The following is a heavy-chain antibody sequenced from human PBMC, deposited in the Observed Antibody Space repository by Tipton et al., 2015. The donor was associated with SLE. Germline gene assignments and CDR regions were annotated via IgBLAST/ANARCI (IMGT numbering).Heavy chain of an antibody. CDR1: GGSFSGYY. J-gene: IGHJ5*02. CDR3: TTRSYCTGAGCSSPWDWFDP. V-gene: IGHV4-34*01. D-gene: IGHD2-15*01. Sequence: TLSLTCAVYGGSFSGYYWSWIRQPPGKGLERIGDINHSGSTNYNPSLKSRVTISVDTSKNQFSLKLSSVTAVDTAVYYCTTRSYCTGAGCSSPWDWFDPWGQGTLVTVSS. CDR2: INHSGST.